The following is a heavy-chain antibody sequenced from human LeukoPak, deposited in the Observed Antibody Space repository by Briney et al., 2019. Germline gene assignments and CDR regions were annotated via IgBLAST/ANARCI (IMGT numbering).Heavy chain of an antibody. CDR2: ISSSSSYI. CDR3: ARDMGDAFDI. D-gene: IGHD1-26*01. CDR1: GFTFSSYS. Sequence: GGTLRLSCAASGFTFSSYSMNWVRQAPGKGLEWVSSISSSSSYIYYADSVKGRFTISRDNAKNSLYLQMNSLRAEDTAVYYCARDMGDAFDIWGQGTMVTVSS. J-gene: IGHJ3*02. V-gene: IGHV3-21*01.